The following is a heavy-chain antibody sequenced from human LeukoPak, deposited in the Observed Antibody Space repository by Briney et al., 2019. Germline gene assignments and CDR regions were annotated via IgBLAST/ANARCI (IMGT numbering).Heavy chain of an antibody. D-gene: IGHD6-19*01. J-gene: IGHJ4*02. CDR1: GFTFSHYS. V-gene: IGHV3-48*02. CDR3: ARWFTSGRGFFDY. Sequence: GGSLRLSCAASGFTFSHYSMNWVRQAPGKGLEWVSYISSSSTIIYYADSVKGRFTTSRDNAKNSLYLQMNSLRDEDTAVYYCARWFTSGRGFFDYWGQGILVTVSS. CDR2: ISSSSTII.